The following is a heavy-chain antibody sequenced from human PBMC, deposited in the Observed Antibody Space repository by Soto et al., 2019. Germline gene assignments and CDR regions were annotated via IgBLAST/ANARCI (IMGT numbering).Heavy chain of an antibody. CDR2: IYHSGST. J-gene: IGHJ4*02. CDR1: GGSISSGGYS. D-gene: IGHD6-13*01. V-gene: IGHV4-30-2*01. Sequence: PSETLSLTCAVSGGSISSGGYSWIWIRQPPGKGLEWIGYIYHSGSTYYNPSLKSRVTISVDRSKNQFSLKLSSVTAADTAVYYCARRVAAAGTGYFDYWGQGTLVTVSS. CDR3: ARRVAAAGTGYFDY.